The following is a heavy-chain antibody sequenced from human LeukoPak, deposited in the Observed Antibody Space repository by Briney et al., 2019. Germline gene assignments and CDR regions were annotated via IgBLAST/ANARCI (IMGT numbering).Heavy chain of an antibody. D-gene: IGHD2-2*02. CDR1: GGTFSSYA. CDR3: AREGVVVPAAISVY. V-gene: IGHV1-69*05. Sequence: ASVKVSCKASGGTFSSYAISWVRQAPGQGLEWMGGIIPIFGTANYAQKFQGRVTITTDESTSTAYMELSSLRSEDTAVYYCAREGVVVPAAISVYWGQGTLVTVSS. J-gene: IGHJ4*02. CDR2: IIPIFGTA.